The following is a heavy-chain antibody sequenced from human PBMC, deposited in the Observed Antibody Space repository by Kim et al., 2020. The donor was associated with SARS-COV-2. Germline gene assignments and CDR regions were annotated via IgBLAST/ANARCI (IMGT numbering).Heavy chain of an antibody. J-gene: IGHJ4*02. V-gene: IGHV3-21*01. D-gene: IGHD3-22*01. CDR3: ARDGDYYGSAGYPDYFDS. Sequence: VTGRFTISGDNAVNSLYLQLDSLRAEDTAVYYCARDGDYYGSAGYPDYFDSWGQGTLVTVSS.